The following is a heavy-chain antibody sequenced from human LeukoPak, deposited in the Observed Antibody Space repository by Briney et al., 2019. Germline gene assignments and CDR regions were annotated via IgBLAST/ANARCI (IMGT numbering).Heavy chain of an antibody. D-gene: IGHD6-13*01. CDR2: IYTSGST. Sequence: PSETLSLTCTVSGGSISSYYWSWIRQPPGKGLEWIEYIYTSGSTNYNPSLKSRVTISVDTSKNQFSLKLSSVTAADTAVYYCARGGSWYYFFDYWGQGTLVTVSS. J-gene: IGHJ4*02. CDR3: ARGGSWYYFFDY. CDR1: GGSISSYY. V-gene: IGHV4-4*09.